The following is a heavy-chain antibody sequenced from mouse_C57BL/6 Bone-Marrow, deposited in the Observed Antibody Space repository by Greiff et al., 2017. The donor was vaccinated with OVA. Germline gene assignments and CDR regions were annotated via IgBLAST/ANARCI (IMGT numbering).Heavy chain of an antibody. D-gene: IGHD1-1*01. Sequence: DVMLVESGGGLVKPGGSLKLSCAASGFTFSSYAMSWVRQTPEKRLEWVATISDGGSYTYYPDNVKGRFTISRDNAKNNLYLQMSHLKSEDTAMYYCARDDYGSSFWFAYWGQGTLVTVSA. V-gene: IGHV5-4*01. J-gene: IGHJ3*01. CDR1: GFTFSSYA. CDR3: ARDDYGSSFWFAY. CDR2: ISDGGSYT.